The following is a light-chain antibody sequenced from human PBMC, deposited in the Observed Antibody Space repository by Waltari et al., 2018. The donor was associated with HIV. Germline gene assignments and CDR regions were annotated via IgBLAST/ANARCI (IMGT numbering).Light chain of an antibody. CDR2: KDS. J-gene: IGLJ1*01. V-gene: IGLV3-25*03. CDR3: QSADSSGTFYV. Sequence: SYELTQPHSVSVSPGQTARNTCSGDALPKHYAYWYQQKPGQAPVLVIYKDSERPSGIPERFSGSSSGTTVTLTISGVQAEDDADYYCQSADSSGTFYVFGTGTKVTVL. CDR1: ALPKHY.